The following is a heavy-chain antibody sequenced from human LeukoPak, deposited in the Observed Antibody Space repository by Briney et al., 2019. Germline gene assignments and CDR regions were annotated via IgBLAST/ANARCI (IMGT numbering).Heavy chain of an antibody. CDR3: ARQGAYSYGSPPTR. V-gene: IGHV3-30-3*01. J-gene: IGHJ4*02. CDR1: GFTFSSYA. D-gene: IGHD5-18*01. Sequence: GGSLRLSCAASGFTFSSYAMHWVRQAPGKGLEWVAVISYDGSNKYYADSVKGRFTISRDNSKNTLYLQMDSLGAEDTAVYYCARQGAYSYGSPPTRWGQGTLVTVSS. CDR2: ISYDGSNK.